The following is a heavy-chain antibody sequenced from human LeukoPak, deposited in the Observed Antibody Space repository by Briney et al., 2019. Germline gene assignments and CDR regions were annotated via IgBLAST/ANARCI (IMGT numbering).Heavy chain of an antibody. V-gene: IGHV3-30*02. CDR3: AKDPPYSSSWYDY. J-gene: IGHJ4*02. D-gene: IGHD6-13*01. Sequence: GGSLRLSCAASGFTFSSYGMHWVRQAPGKGLEWVAFIRYDGSNKYYADSVKGRFTIARDNSKNTLYLQMNSLRAEDTAVYYCAKDPPYSSSWYDYWGQGTLVTVSS. CDR2: IRYDGSNK. CDR1: GFTFSSYG.